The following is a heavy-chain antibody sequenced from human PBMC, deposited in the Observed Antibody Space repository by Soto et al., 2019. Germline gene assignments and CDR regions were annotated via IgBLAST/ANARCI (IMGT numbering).Heavy chain of an antibody. Sequence: PGGSLRLSCAASGFTFSSYGMHWVRQAPGKGLEWVAVIWYDGSNKYYADSVKGRFTISRDNSKNTLYLQMNSLRAEDTAVYYCARDLGAARASWFDPWGQGTLVTVS. CDR3: ARDLGAARASWFDP. D-gene: IGHD6-6*01. CDR2: IWYDGSNK. J-gene: IGHJ5*02. V-gene: IGHV3-33*01. CDR1: GFTFSSYG.